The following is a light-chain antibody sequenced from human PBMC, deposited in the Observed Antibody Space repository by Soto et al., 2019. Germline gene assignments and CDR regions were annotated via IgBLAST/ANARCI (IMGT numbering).Light chain of an antibody. CDR2: EDN. J-gene: IGLJ2*01. CDR1: SGSIASNY. V-gene: IGLV6-57*01. CDR3: QAYDSNKGVV. Sequence: NFMLTQPHSVSESPGKTVTISCTGSSGSIASNYVQWYQQRPGSSPTTVIYEDNQRPSGFPDRFSGSIDSSSNSASLTISGLKTEDETDYNCQAYDSNKGVVFGEGTKLTVL.